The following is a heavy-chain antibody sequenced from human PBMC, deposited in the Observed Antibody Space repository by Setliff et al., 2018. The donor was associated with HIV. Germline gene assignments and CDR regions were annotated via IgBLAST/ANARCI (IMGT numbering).Heavy chain of an antibody. J-gene: IGHJ3*02. CDR1: GFPFSSYA. D-gene: IGHD3-22*01. CDR2: ISGSGGLT. V-gene: IGHV3-23*01. CDR3: AKGHYSSGDSKQDGFDM. Sequence: GGSLRLSCVASGFPFSSYAMSWVRQAPGKGLEWVSTISGSGGLTFYADSVKGRFTISRDNSKNTLYLQMNSLRAEDTVVYYCAKGHYSSGDSKQDGFDMRGQGTMVTVSS.